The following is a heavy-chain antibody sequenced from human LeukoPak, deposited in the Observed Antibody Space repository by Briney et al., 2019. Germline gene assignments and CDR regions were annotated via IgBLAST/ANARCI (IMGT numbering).Heavy chain of an antibody. J-gene: IGHJ4*02. Sequence: SETLSLTCTVSGGSISSYYWSWIRQPAGKGLEWIGRIYTSGSTNYNPSLKSRVTISVDTSKNQSSLKLSSVTAADTAVYYCARDGGYDILTGYRYSIFDYWGQGTLVTVSS. D-gene: IGHD3-9*01. V-gene: IGHV4-4*07. CDR1: GGSISSYY. CDR2: IYTSGST. CDR3: ARDGGYDILTGYRYSIFDY.